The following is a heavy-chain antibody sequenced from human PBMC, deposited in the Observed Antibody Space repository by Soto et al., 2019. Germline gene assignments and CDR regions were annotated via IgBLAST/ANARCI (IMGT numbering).Heavy chain of an antibody. V-gene: IGHV4-39*01. Sequence: SGTLSLTCTVSGGSISSSSYYWGWIRQPPGKGLEWIGSIYYSGNTYYNPSLKSRVTMFVDTSKNQFSLRLSSVAAADTAVYYCAKGTWEARFDPWGQGTLVTVSS. CDR3: AKGTWEARFDP. CDR1: GGSISSSSYY. CDR2: IYYSGNT. D-gene: IGHD1-26*01. J-gene: IGHJ5*02.